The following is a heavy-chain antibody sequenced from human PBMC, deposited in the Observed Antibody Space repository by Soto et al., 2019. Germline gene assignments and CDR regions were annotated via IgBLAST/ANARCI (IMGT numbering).Heavy chain of an antibody. CDR3: AYYYGSGSHKYYYYGMDV. CDR1: GYTFTSYG. Sequence: QVPLVQSGAEVKKPGASVKVSCKASGYTFTSYGISWVRQAPGQGLEWMGWISAYNGNTNYAQKLQGRVTMTTDTSTSTAYMELRSLRSDDTAVYYCAYYYGSGSHKYYYYGMDVWGQGTTVTVSS. J-gene: IGHJ6*02. D-gene: IGHD3-10*01. CDR2: ISAYNGNT. V-gene: IGHV1-18*01.